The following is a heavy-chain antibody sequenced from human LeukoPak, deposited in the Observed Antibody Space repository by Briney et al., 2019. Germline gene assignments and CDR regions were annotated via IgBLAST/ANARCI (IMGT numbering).Heavy chain of an antibody. J-gene: IGHJ3*02. D-gene: IGHD6-13*01. Sequence: PGGSLRLSCAASGFTFSSYAMSWVRQAPGKGLEWVSAISGSGGSTYYADSVRGRFTISRDNSKNTLYLQMNSLRAEDTAVYYCARDFPPDSIAAAGRNGAAFDIWGQGTMVTVSS. CDR1: GFTFSSYA. CDR2: ISGSGGST. CDR3: ARDFPPDSIAAAGRNGAAFDI. V-gene: IGHV3-23*01.